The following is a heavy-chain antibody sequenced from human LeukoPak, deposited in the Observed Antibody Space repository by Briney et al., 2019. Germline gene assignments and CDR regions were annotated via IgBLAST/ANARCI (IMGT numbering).Heavy chain of an antibody. D-gene: IGHD2-2*01. CDR3: ARPDIVVVPAAQGAFDI. CDR1: GYSFTSYW. J-gene: IGHJ3*02. V-gene: IGHV5-10-1*01. CDR2: IDPSDSYT. Sequence: PGESLRISCKGSGYSFTSYWISWVRQMPGKGLEWMGRIDPSDSYTNYSPSFQGHVTISADKSISTAYLQWSSLKASDTAMYYCARPDIVVVPAAQGAFDIWGQGTMVTVSS.